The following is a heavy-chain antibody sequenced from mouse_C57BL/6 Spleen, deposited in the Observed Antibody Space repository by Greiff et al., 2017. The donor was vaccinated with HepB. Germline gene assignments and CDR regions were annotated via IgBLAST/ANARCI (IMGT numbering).Heavy chain of an antibody. CDR1: GYTFTSYW. J-gene: IGHJ4*01. Sequence: VQLQQPGTELVKPGASVKLSCKASGYTFTSYWMHWVKQRPGQGLEWIGNINPSNGGTNYNEKFKSKATLTVDKSSSTAYMQLSSLTSEDSAVYYCARLGYYGSSYDYAMDYWGQGTSVTVSS. D-gene: IGHD1-1*01. V-gene: IGHV1-53*01. CDR3: ARLGYYGSSYDYAMDY. CDR2: INPSNGGT.